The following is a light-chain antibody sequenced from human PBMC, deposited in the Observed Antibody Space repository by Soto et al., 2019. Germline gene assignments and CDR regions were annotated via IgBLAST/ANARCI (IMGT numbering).Light chain of an antibody. CDR3: SSYGGSPRVV. CDR1: SSNVGSYNL. V-gene: IGLV2-23*02. J-gene: IGLJ2*01. Sequence: QSVLTQPASVSGSPGQSITISCTGTSSNVGSYNLVSCYQHHPSKAPKLMIYEVSKRPSGVSNRFSGSKSGNTASLIISGLQAEDEGDYYCSSYGGSPRVVFGGGTKVTVL. CDR2: EVS.